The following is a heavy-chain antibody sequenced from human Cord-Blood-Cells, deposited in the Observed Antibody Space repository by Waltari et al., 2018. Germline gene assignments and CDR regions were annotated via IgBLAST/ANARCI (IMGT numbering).Heavy chain of an antibody. CDR2: IYYSGST. J-gene: IGHJ3*02. CDR1: GGSISSSSYY. D-gene: IGHD6-6*01. V-gene: IGHV4-39*01. Sequence: LQLQESGPGLVKPSETLSLTCTVSGGSISSSSYYWGWIRQPPGKGLEWIGSIYYSGSTYYNPSLKSRVTISVDTSKNQFSLKLSSVTAADTAVYYCARRQIAARDDAFDIWGQGTMVTVSS. CDR3: ARRQIAARDDAFDI.